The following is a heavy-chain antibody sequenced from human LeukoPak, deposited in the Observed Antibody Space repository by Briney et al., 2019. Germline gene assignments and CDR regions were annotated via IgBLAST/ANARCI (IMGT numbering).Heavy chain of an antibody. CDR2: ISSSSSSYI. D-gene: IGHD3-16*01. CDR3: ARDRLGGDDY. V-gene: IGHV3-21*01. Sequence: GGSLRLSCAASGFTFSYYAMSWVRQAPGKGLEWVSSISSSSSSYIYYADSVKGRFTISRDNAKNSLYLQMNSLRAEDTAVYYCARDRLGGDDYWGQGTLVTVSS. CDR1: GFTFSYYA. J-gene: IGHJ4*02.